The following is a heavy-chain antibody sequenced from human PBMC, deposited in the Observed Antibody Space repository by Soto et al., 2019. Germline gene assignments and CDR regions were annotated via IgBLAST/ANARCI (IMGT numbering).Heavy chain of an antibody. V-gene: IGHV3-33*01. J-gene: IGHJ4*02. Sequence: QVQLVESGGGVVQPGRSLRLSCVASGYRFSTYGMHWLRQVPGKGLEWVAVIWHDGSKRYYADSVKVRFIILRDDSERTLYLQVNSLRVEDTALYYCARDRGVVTPEFDYWGQGTLVTVSS. CDR2: IWHDGSKR. CDR3: ARDRGVVTPEFDY. D-gene: IGHD2-15*01. CDR1: GYRFSTYG.